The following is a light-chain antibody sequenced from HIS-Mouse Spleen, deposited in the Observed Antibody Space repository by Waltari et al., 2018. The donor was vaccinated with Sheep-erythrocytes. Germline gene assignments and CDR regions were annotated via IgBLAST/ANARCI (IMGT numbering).Light chain of an antibody. CDR3: CSYAGSSTPWV. J-gene: IGLJ3*02. V-gene: IGLV2-23*01. CDR1: SSDGGSYNL. Sequence: QSALTQPASVSGSPGQSITISCTGTSSDGGSYNLVSWYQQHPGKAPKLMIYEGSKRPLGVSNRFSGSKSGNTASLTISGLQAEDEADYYCCSYAGSSTPWVFGGGTKLTVL. CDR2: EGS.